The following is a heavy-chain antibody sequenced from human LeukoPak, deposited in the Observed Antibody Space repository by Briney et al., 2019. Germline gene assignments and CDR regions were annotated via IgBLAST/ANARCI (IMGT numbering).Heavy chain of an antibody. Sequence: SETLSLTCTVSGGSISSYYWSWIRQPPGKGLEWIGYIYYSGSTNYNPSLKSRVTISVDTSKNQFSLKLSSVTAADTAVYYCVRAGDGYNDYFDYWGQGTLVTVSS. V-gene: IGHV4-59*01. CDR1: GGSISSYY. D-gene: IGHD5-24*01. J-gene: IGHJ4*02. CDR2: IYYSGST. CDR3: VRAGDGYNDYFDY.